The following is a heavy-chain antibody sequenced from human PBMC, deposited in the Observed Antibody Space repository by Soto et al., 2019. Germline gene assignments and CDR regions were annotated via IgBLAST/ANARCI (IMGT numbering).Heavy chain of an antibody. D-gene: IGHD3-22*01. CDR3: ARDAEDYYDSSGPFDY. CDR2: ISYDGSNK. V-gene: IGHV3-30-3*01. Sequence: VAVISYDGSNKYYADSVKGRFTISRDNSKNTLYLQMNSLRAEDTAVYYCARDAEDYYDSSGPFDYWGQGTLVTVSS. J-gene: IGHJ4*02.